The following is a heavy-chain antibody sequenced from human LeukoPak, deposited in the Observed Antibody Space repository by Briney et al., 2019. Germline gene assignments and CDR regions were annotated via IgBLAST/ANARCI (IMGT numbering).Heavy chain of an antibody. J-gene: IGHJ4*02. CDR1: GGSISSSSYY. CDR2: IYYSGST. D-gene: IGHD2-2*01. CDR3: AIVPPVPAAPFDY. Sequence: PSETLSLTCTVFGGSISSSSYYWGWIRQPPGRGLEWIGGIYYSGSTYYNPSLKSRVTISVDTSKNQFSLKLSSVTAADTAVYYCAIVPPVPAAPFDYWGQGTLVTVSS. V-gene: IGHV4-39*01.